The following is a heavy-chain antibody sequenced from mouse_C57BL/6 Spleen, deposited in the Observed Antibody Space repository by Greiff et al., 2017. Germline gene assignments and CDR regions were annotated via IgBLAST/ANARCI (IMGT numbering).Heavy chain of an antibody. J-gene: IGHJ3*01. CDR3: ARLGRGFAY. Sequence: QVQLQQPGAELVMPGASVKLSCKASGYTFTSYWMHWVKQRPGQGLEWIGEIDPSDSYTNYNQKFKGKSTLTVDKSSSTAYMQLSSLTSEDSAVYCCARLGRGFAYWGQGTLVTVSA. V-gene: IGHV1-69*01. CDR2: IDPSDSYT. CDR1: GYTFTSYW.